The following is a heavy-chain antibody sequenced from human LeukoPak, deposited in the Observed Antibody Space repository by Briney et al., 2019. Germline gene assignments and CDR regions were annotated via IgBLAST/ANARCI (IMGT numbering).Heavy chain of an antibody. CDR1: GFTFSNYG. CDR2: INASGGSA. CDR3: AKEVLDDNWITIDY. D-gene: IGHD1-1*01. J-gene: IGHJ4*02. Sequence: GGSLRLSCAATGFTFSNYGMSWVRQAPGKGLEWVTGINASGGSAYADSVKGRFTISRDNSKNTLYMQMNSLRAEDTALYYCAKEVLDDNWITIDYWGQGILVSVSS. V-gene: IGHV3-23*01.